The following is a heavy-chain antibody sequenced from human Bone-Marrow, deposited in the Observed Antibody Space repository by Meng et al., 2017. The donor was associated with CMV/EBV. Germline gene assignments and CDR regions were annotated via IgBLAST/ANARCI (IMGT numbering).Heavy chain of an antibody. Sequence: ASVKVSCKASGYTFTSYYMHWVRQAPGQGLEWMGWINPNSGGTNYAQKFQGRVTMTRDTSISTAYMELSRLRSDDTAVYYCARDRRYCSSTSCYLGYYYGMDVWGQGTTVTVPS. CDR3: ARDRRYCSSTSCYLGYYYGMDV. J-gene: IGHJ6*02. CDR2: INPNSGGT. V-gene: IGHV1-2*02. D-gene: IGHD2-2*01. CDR1: GYTFTSYY.